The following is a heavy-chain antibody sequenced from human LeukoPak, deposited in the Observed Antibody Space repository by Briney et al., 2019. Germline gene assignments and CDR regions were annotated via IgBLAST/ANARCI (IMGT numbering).Heavy chain of an antibody. Sequence: SETLSLTCTVSGGSISSYYWSWIRQPAGKGLEWIGRIYTSGSTNYNPSLKSRVTMSVDTSKNQFSLKLSSVTAADTAVYYCAKAPSLIVVVDYFDYWGQGTLVTVSS. CDR3: AKAPSLIVVVDYFDY. D-gene: IGHD3-22*01. CDR2: IYTSGST. J-gene: IGHJ4*02. V-gene: IGHV4-4*07. CDR1: GGSISSYY.